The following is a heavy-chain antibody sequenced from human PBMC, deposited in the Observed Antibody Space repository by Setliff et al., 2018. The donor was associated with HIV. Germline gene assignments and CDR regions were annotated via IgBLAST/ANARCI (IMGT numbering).Heavy chain of an antibody. D-gene: IGHD1-1*01. CDR2: ISAYNGNT. V-gene: IGHV1-18*01. J-gene: IGHJ3*02. CDR1: GYTFINFG. CDR3: ARENEGGAFDI. Sequence: GASVKVSCKASGYTFINFGISWVRQAPGQGLEWMGWISAYNGNTNSAQRLQGRVTLTTDTSTSTAYMDLRSLRPDDTAVYFCARENEGGAFDIWGQGTMVTVSS.